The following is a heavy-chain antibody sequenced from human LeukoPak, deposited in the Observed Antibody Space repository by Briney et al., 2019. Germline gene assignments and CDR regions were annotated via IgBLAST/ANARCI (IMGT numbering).Heavy chain of an antibody. Sequence: ETLSLTCTVSGGSISSYYWSWIRQPPGKGLEWVASISSSSPYIYYTDSVKGRFTISRDNAKNSLYLQMNSLRAEDTAVYYCARLYSRVGPFDYWGQGTLVTVSS. J-gene: IGHJ4*02. CDR3: ARLYSRVGPFDY. V-gene: IGHV3-21*01. CDR1: GGSISSYY. CDR2: ISSSSPYI. D-gene: IGHD5-18*01.